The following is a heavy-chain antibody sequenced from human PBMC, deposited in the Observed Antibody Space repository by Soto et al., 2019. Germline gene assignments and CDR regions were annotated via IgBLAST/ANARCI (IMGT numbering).Heavy chain of an antibody. D-gene: IGHD1-26*01. J-gene: IGHJ4*02. CDR3: AKDGGRSMRSYSSDY. V-gene: IGHV3-30*04. Sequence: QVQLVESGGGVVQPGRSLRLSCAASGFTFSSYAMHWVRQAPGKGLEWVAVISYDGSNKYYADSVKGRFTISRDNSKNTLYLQMNSLRAEDTAVYYCAKDGGRSMRSYSSDYWGQGTLVTVSS. CDR1: GFTFSSYA. CDR2: ISYDGSNK.